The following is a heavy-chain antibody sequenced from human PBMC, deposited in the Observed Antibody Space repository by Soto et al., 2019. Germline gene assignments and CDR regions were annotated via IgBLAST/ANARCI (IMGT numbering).Heavy chain of an antibody. CDR3: ARDGDVNTGFGKDY. Sequence: GGSLRLSCAASGFTFSNYGMHWVRQAPGKGLEWVAFIWYDGGNKYYAESVKGRFTISRDSSKNTLYLQMNSLRAEDTAVYYCARDGDVNTGFGKDYWGQGTLVTVSS. V-gene: IGHV3-33*01. D-gene: IGHD3-16*01. CDR1: GFTFSNYG. CDR2: IWYDGGNK. J-gene: IGHJ4*02.